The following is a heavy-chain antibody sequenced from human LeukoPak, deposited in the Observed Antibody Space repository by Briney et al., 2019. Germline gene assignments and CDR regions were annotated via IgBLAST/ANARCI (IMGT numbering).Heavy chain of an antibody. V-gene: IGHV4-34*01. D-gene: IGHD3-22*01. CDR2: INHSGST. CDR1: GGSFSGNY. J-gene: IGHJ5*02. Sequence: SETLSLTCAVYGGSFSGNYWTWIRQPPGKGLECIGEINHSGSTNYNPSLKSRLTISVDTSKNQFSLKLSSVTAADTAVYYCARDTGFLTMIDPRGAWFEPWGQGTLVTVSS. CDR3: ARDTGFLTMIDPRGAWFEP.